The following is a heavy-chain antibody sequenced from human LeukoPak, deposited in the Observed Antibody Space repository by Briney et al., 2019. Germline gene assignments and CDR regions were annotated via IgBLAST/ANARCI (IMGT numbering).Heavy chain of an antibody. CDR3: ARGYYDSSGYYLPYGMDV. Sequence: GGSLRLSCAASGFTFSDYYMSWIRQAPGKGLEWVSYISSSGSTIYYADSVKGRFTISSDNAKNSLYLQMNSLRAEDTAVYYCARGYYDSSGYYLPYGMDVWGQGTTVTVSS. D-gene: IGHD3-22*01. J-gene: IGHJ6*02. V-gene: IGHV3-11*01. CDR2: ISSSGSTI. CDR1: GFTFSDYY.